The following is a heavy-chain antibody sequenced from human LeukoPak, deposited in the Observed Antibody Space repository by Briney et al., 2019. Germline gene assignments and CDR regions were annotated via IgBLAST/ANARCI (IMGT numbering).Heavy chain of an antibody. V-gene: IGHV3-7*03. J-gene: IGHJ4*02. Sequence: GGSLRLSCGASGFTFSNYGMSWVRQTPGKGLEWVASIKGDGSDRQYVDSVKGRFSISRDNTKVSLFLQLNSLRAEDTAGYYCAKGRCSGVGCDYFHCWGQGALVTAAS. CDR3: AKGRCSGVGCDYFHC. D-gene: IGHD2-15*01. CDR1: GFTFSNYG. CDR2: IKGDGSDR.